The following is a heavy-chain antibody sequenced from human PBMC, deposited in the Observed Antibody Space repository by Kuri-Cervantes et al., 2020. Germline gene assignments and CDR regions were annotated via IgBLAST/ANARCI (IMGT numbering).Heavy chain of an antibody. V-gene: IGHV3-49*02. CDR1: GFTFSSYS. CDR3: TRWIQTSKFDY. D-gene: IGHD5-18*01. J-gene: IGHJ4*02. Sequence: GESLKISCAASGFTFSSYSMNWVRQAPGKGLEWVAFIRSGGTTEYAASVKGRFTISRDDSKSIAFLQMNSLKTEDTAVYYCTRWIQTSKFDYWGQGALVTVSS. CDR2: IRSGGTT.